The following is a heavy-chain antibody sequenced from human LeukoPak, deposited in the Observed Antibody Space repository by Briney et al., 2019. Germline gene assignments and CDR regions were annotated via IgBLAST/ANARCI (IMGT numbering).Heavy chain of an antibody. CDR3: ARGRLLLLST. Sequence: PSETLSLICTVSGGSISSYYWSWIRQPPGKGLEWIGYIYYSGSTNYNPSLKSRVTISVDTSKNQFSLKLSSVTAADTAVYYCARGRLLLLSTWGQGTMVTVSS. V-gene: IGHV4-59*01. CDR1: GGSISSYY. D-gene: IGHD3-10*01. CDR2: IYYSGST. J-gene: IGHJ3*01.